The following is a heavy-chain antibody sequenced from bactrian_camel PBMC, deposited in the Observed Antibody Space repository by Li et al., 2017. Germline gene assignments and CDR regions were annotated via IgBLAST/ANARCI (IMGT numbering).Heavy chain of an antibody. CDR1: GDTVRNFC. CDR2: MSRTGHTT. Sequence: VESGGGSVYTGGSLRISCVATGDTVRNFCMAWFRQAPGKGREWVSGMSRTGHTTLYSDSVEGRFTISRDDAKNTLYLQLTGLESGDTALYYCAADESGVRFPEMPFEYDYWGQGTQVTVS. CDR3: AADESGVRFPEMPFEYDY. J-gene: IGHJ4*01. D-gene: IGHD1*01. V-gene: IGHV3S1*01.